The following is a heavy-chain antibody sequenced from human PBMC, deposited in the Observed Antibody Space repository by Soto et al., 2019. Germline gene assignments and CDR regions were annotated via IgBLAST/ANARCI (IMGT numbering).Heavy chain of an antibody. Sequence: GGSLRLSCAASGFTFSSYWMSWVRQAPGKGLEWVANIKQDGSEKYYVDSVKGRFTISRDNAKNSLYLRMNSLRAEDTAVYYCARARATNRFDPWGQGALVTVAS. CDR2: IKQDGSEK. CDR1: GFTFSSYW. D-gene: IGHD1-26*01. CDR3: ARARATNRFDP. J-gene: IGHJ5*02. V-gene: IGHV3-7*05.